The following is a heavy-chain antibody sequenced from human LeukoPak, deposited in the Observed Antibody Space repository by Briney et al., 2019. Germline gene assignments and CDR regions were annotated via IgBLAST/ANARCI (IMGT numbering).Heavy chain of an antibody. Sequence: PGGSLRLSRVVSGMTFDRHGMHWVRQPPGKGLEWLAFIKYDGSRTDYEDSVQGRFTVSRDNSKNTLYLEMNSLRAEDTAIYYCVKDTIFTVDPFDYWGQGTLVTVSS. D-gene: IGHD3-3*01. CDR2: IKYDGSRT. V-gene: IGHV3-30*02. CDR3: VKDTIFTVDPFDY. J-gene: IGHJ4*02. CDR1: GMTFDRHG.